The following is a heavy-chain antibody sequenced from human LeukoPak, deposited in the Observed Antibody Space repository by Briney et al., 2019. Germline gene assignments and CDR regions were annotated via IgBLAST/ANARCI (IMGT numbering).Heavy chain of an antibody. D-gene: IGHD3-22*01. Sequence: ASVKVSCKASGYTFTGYYMHWVRQAPGQGLEWMGWINPNSGGTNYAQKFQGRVTMTRDTSISTAYMELSRLRSDDTAVYYCARRCGISYDSSGYGVDYWGQGTLVTVSS. CDR3: ARRCGISYDSSGYGVDY. CDR2: INPNSGGT. J-gene: IGHJ4*02. CDR1: GYTFTGYY. V-gene: IGHV1-2*02.